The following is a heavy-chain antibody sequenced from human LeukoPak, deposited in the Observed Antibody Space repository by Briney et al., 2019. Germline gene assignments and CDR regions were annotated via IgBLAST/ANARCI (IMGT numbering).Heavy chain of an antibody. Sequence: ASVKVSCKASGYTFTSYDINWVRQATGQGLEWMGWMNPNSGNTGYAQKFQGRVTMTRNTSISTAYMELRSLRSEDTAVYYCARALRTAYAFDIWGQGTMVTVSS. CDR1: GYTFTSYD. J-gene: IGHJ3*02. CDR3: ARALRTAYAFDI. V-gene: IGHV1-8*01. CDR2: MNPNSGNT.